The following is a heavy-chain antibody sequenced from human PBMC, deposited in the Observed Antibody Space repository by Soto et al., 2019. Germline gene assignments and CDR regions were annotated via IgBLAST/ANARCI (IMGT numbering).Heavy chain of an antibody. CDR2: IYYSGST. CDR3: ARNGAAGTSLNWFDP. J-gene: IGHJ5*02. Sequence: QLQLQESGPGLVKPSETLSLTCTVSGGSISSSSYYWGWIRQPPGKGLEWIGSIYYSGSTYYNPSLKSRVPISVYTSKNQCSLKLSSVTSADTAVYYCARNGAAGTSLNWFDPWGQGTLVTVSS. V-gene: IGHV4-39*01. CDR1: GGSISSSSYY. D-gene: IGHD6-13*01.